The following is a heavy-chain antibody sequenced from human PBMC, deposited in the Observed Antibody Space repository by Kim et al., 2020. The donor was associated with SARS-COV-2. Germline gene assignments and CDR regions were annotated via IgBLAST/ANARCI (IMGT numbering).Heavy chain of an antibody. CDR2: ISSSGSTI. CDR1: GFTFSDYY. CDR3: ARVGLDDYVWGSTNTRLADV. J-gene: IGHJ6*02. Sequence: GGSLRLSCAASGFTFSDYYMSWIRQAPGKGLEWVSYISSSGSTIYYADSVKGRFTISRDNAKNSLYLQMNSLRAEDTAVYYCARVGLDDYVWGSTNTRLADVWGQGTTVTVSS. D-gene: IGHD3-16*01. V-gene: IGHV3-11*04.